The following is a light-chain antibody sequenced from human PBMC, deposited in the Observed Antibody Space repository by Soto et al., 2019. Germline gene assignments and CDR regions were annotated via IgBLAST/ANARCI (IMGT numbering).Light chain of an antibody. CDR2: DVS. V-gene: IGLV2-14*01. Sequence: QSALTQPASVSGSPGQSITISCIGTSSDVGGYNYVTWYQQYPGKAPKLMIYDVSNRPSGVSNRFSGSKSGNTASLTISGLQAEDEADYYCRSYTSSNTVVFGGGTKLTVL. CDR3: RSYTSSNTVV. CDR1: SSDVGGYNY. J-gene: IGLJ2*01.